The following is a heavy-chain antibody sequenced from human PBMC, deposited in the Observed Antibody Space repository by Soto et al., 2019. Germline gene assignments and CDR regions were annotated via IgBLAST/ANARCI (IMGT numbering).Heavy chain of an antibody. V-gene: IGHV5-10-1*01. J-gene: IGHJ6*02. CDR3: ARHGNPYYYDSSGHAPDGYYGMDV. D-gene: IGHD3-22*01. Sequence: PGESVKISCKGSGYSFTSYWISWVRQMPGKGLEWMGRIDPSDSYTNYSPSFQGHVTISADKSISTAYLQWSSLKASDTAMYYCARHGNPYYYDSSGHAPDGYYGMDVWGQGTTVTVSS. CDR2: IDPSDSYT. CDR1: GYSFTSYW.